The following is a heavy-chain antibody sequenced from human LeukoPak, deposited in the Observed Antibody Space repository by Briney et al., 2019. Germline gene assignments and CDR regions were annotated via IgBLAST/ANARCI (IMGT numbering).Heavy chain of an antibody. J-gene: IGHJ4*02. CDR1: GFTFSSYG. V-gene: IGHV3-33*01. CDR3: ARVIGWSLFDC. CDR2: IWYDGSKE. Sequence: PGRSLRLSCAASGFTFSSYGMHWVRQAPGKGLEWVAVIWYDGSKEYLADSAKGRFTISRDNSKNTVYLQMNSLETEDTAVYYCARVIGWSLFDCWGQGTLVTVSS. D-gene: IGHD2-15*01.